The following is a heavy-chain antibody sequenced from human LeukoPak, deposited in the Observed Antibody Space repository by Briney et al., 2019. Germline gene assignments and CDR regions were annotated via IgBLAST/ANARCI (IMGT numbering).Heavy chain of an antibody. D-gene: IGHD3-10*01. CDR1: GFTISRYW. CDR2: IKEDGTVK. CDR3: ATSITMFDY. J-gene: IGHJ4*02. Sequence: GGSLRLSCAASGFTISRYWMSWVRQAPGKGLEWVANIKEDGTVKYYVESVKDRFATSRDNAKNSLYLQMNSLRAEDTAVYYCATSITMFDYWGQGTLVTVSS. V-gene: IGHV3-7*02.